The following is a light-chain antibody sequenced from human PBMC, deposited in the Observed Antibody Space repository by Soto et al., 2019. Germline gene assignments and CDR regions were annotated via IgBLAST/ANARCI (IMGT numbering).Light chain of an antibody. J-gene: IGKJ2*01. CDR1: QSVTTN. V-gene: IGKV3-15*01. CDR3: QQYNDWPPYT. CDR2: GAS. Sequence: ETVVTQSPATLSVSPGERATLSCRASQSVTTNLAWYQQKPGQAPRLLIYGASTRATGVPARFSGSGSGTEFTLPISSLQSEDFAVYYCQQYNDWPPYTFGQGTKLEIK.